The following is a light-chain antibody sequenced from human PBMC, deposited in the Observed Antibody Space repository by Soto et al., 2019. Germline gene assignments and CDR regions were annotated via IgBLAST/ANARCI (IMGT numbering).Light chain of an antibody. CDR2: EVS. J-gene: IGLJ1*01. Sequence: QSVLTQPASVSGSPGQSITISCTGTSSDVGSYNLVSWYQQHPGKAPKLMIYEVSKRPSGVSNRFSGSKSGNTASLTISGLQAEDEADYYCCSHAGSSTNYVFGTGTKVTVL. CDR1: SSDVGSYNL. V-gene: IGLV2-23*02. CDR3: CSHAGSSTNYV.